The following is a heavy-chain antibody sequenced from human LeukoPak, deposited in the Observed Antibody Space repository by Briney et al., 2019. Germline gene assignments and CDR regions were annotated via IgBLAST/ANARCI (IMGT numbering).Heavy chain of an antibody. CDR1: GYTFTSCY. J-gene: IGHJ4*02. CDR2: INPSGGST. CDR3: ARDLYSSSWYYFDY. D-gene: IGHD6-13*01. Sequence: GASVKVSCKASGYTFTSCYMHWVRQAPGQGLGWMGIINPSGGSTNYAQKFQDRVTMTRDMSTSTVYMELSSLRSEDTAVYYCARDLYSSSWYYFDYWGQGTLVTVSS. V-gene: IGHV1-46*01.